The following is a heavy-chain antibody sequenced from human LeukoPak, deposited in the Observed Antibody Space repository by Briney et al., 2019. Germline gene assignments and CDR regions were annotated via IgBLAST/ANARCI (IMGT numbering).Heavy chain of an antibody. CDR2: ISAYNGNT. J-gene: IGHJ5*02. D-gene: IGHD1-26*01. Sequence: ASVKVSCKASGYTFTSYGISWVRQAPGQGLEWMGWISAYNGNTNYAQKLQGRVTMTTDTSTSTAYMELRSLRSDDTAVYYCARVFLGANPHYNWFDPWGQGTLGTVSS. CDR1: GYTFTSYG. CDR3: ARVFLGANPHYNWFDP. V-gene: IGHV1-18*01.